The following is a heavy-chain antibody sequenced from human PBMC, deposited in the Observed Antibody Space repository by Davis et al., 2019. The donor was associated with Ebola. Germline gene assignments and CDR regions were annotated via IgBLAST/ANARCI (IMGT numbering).Heavy chain of an antibody. J-gene: IGHJ3*02. Sequence: SETLSLTCTVSGGSISSGGYYWSWIRQHPGKGLEWIGYIYYSGSTYYNPSLKSRVTISVDTSKNQFSLKLSSVTAADTAVYYCARRTRSAMSTIFHDAFDIWGQGTMVTVSS. CDR3: ARRTRSAMSTIFHDAFDI. CDR1: GGSISSGGYY. V-gene: IGHV4-31*03. D-gene: IGHD5/OR15-5a*01. CDR2: IYYSGST.